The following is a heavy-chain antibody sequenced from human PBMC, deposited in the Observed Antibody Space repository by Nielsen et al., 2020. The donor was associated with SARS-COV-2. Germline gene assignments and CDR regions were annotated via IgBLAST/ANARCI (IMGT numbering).Heavy chain of an antibody. CDR1: GFTFSTYA. CDR2: ISGSDDST. Sequence: GALRLSCAASGFTFSTYAMSWVRQAPGKGLEWVSAISGSDDSTYYTDSVKGRFTISRDNSRNTVYLQMNSLRPEDTAVYYCARDRVAAAGKTEYFQHRGQGTLVTVSS. J-gene: IGHJ1*01. CDR3: ARDRVAAAGKTEYFQH. D-gene: IGHD6-13*01. V-gene: IGHV3-23*01.